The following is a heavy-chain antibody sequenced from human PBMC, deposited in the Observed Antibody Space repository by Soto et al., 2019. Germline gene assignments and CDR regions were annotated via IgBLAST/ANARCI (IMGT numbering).Heavy chain of an antibody. D-gene: IGHD2-8*02. J-gene: IGHJ4*02. CDR1: GFTFSSCS. V-gene: IGHV3-48*02. Sequence: PGGSLRLSCASSGFTFSSCSMNWVRQAPGKGLEWVSFISGSGDTKYYADSVKGRFTISRDNTKNSLYLQMSSLRDEETAVYCCAKCCSSAVCFDYWGQGTLVTVSS. CDR2: ISGSGDTK. CDR3: AKCCSSAVCFDY.